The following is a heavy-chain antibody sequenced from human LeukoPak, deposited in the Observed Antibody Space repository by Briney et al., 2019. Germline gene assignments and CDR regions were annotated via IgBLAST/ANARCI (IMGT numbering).Heavy chain of an antibody. CDR2: ISSSSSYI. J-gene: IGHJ4*02. V-gene: IGHV3-21*01. CDR1: GFTFSSYS. CDR3: AREIPYYYDSSGQPIDY. Sequence: GGSLRLSCAASGFTFSSYSMNWVRQAPGKGLEWVSSISSSSSYIYYADSVKGRFTISRDNAKNSLYLQMNSLRAEDTAVYYCAREIPYYYDSSGQPIDYWGQGTQVIVSS. D-gene: IGHD3-22*01.